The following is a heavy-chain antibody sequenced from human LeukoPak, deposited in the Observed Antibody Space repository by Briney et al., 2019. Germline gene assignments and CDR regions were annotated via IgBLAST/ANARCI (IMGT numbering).Heavy chain of an antibody. CDR1: GYTFTDYY. D-gene: IGHD3-22*01. J-gene: IGHJ3*02. CDR3: ARAGVWDYNDSSGYHNGAFDI. Sequence: ASVKLSCKASGYTFTDYYMHWVRQAPGQGLEWMGWINPDSGGTNYAQRFQGRVTMTRDTSISTAYMELSRLRSDDTAFYYCARAGVWDYNDSSGYHNGAFDIWGQGTMVTVSS. V-gene: IGHV1-2*02. CDR2: INPDSGGT.